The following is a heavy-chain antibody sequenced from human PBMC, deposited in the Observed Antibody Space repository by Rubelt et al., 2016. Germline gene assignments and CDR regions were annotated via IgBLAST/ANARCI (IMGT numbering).Heavy chain of an antibody. D-gene: IGHD1-26*01. CDR3: ARHGQVQSGDAFDI. CDR2: IYPGESDP. J-gene: IGHJ3*02. CDR1: GYSFTSYW. Sequence: EVQLVQSGAEVKKPGESLKISCKGSGYSFTSYWIGWVRQMPGKGLEWMGIIYPGESDPRYRPPCQGQVTISADKASSTAYLQWSSLKASDTAMYYCARHGQVQSGDAFDIWGQGTMVTVSS. V-gene: IGHV5-51*01.